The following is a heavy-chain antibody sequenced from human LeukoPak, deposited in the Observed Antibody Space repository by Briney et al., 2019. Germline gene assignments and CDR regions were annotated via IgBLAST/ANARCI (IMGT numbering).Heavy chain of an antibody. CDR2: ITSSGDGT. CDR3: AKDRPNYYGSNGHYYRRDGDY. CDR1: GFTFSIYA. D-gene: IGHD3-22*01. Sequence: GGSLRLSCAASGFTFSIYAMSWVRQAPGKGLQWVSSITSSGDGTYYADSVKCRFTISRDNSENMLYLQMNSLRVEDTAVYFCAKDRPNYYGSNGHYYRRDGDYWGQGTLVTVSS. V-gene: IGHV3-23*01. J-gene: IGHJ4*02.